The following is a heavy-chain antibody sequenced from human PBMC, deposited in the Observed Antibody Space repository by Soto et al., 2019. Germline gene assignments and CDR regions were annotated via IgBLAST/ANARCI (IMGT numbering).Heavy chain of an antibody. V-gene: IGHV4-39*01. J-gene: IGHJ4*02. CDR2: FFSGST. Sequence: QLQLQESGPGLVRPSETLSLTCAVSGVSITSRSSYWAWIRQPPGKWLEWIGTFFSGSTFSNPSLRSRVTIAKDTSRNQFSLKLTSVAATDTAMYYCSNTRGLAGGGSFNYWGQGALVTVSS. CDR3: SNTRGLAGGGSFNY. CDR1: GVSITSRSSY. D-gene: IGHD6-13*01.